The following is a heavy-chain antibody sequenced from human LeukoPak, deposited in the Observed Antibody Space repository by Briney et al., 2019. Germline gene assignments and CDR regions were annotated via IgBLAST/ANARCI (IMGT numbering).Heavy chain of an antibody. CDR1: GGSISSSSYY. V-gene: IGHV4-39*07. Sequence: PSETLSFTCTVSGGSISSSSYYWGWIRQPPGKGLEWIGSIYYSGSTYYNPSLKSRVTISVDTSENQFSLKLSSVTAADTAVYYCARVGIAAAGTETSGTFDYWGQGTLVTVSS. J-gene: IGHJ4*02. D-gene: IGHD6-13*01. CDR2: IYYSGST. CDR3: ARVGIAAAGTETSGTFDY.